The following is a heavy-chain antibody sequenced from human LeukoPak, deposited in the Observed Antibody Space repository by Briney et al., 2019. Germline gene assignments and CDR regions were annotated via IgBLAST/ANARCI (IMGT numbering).Heavy chain of an antibody. CDR1: GFTFSSYE. J-gene: IGHJ5*02. Sequence: GGSLRLSCAASGFTFSSYEMNWVRQAPGRGLEWVSYISSSGSTIHYADSVKGRFTISRDNAKNSLYLQMNSLRAEDTADYYCVRERVVVVPATTVNWFDPWGRGTLVTVSS. CDR3: VRERVVVVPATTVNWFDP. CDR2: ISSSGSTI. D-gene: IGHD2-2*01. V-gene: IGHV3-48*03.